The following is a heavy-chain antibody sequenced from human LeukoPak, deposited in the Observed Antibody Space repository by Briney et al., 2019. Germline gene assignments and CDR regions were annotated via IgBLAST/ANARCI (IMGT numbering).Heavy chain of an antibody. D-gene: IGHD3-9*01. CDR1: GYTFTSYG. J-gene: IGHJ4*02. Sequence: GASVNVSCKASGYTFTSYGISWVRQAPGQGLEWMGWISAYNGNTNYAQKLQGRVTMTTDTSTSTAYMELRSLRSDDTAVYYCARDQAYYDILTGYYYFDYWGQGTLVTVSS. CDR2: ISAYNGNT. CDR3: ARDQAYYDILTGYYYFDY. V-gene: IGHV1-18*01.